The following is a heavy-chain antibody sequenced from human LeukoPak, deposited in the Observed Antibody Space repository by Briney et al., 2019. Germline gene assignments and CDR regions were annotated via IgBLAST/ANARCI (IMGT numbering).Heavy chain of an antibody. Sequence: SETLSLTCSVSGYSINSGYYWGWIRQPPGKGLEWIGSIYHSGSAFYSPSLRSRVTISVDTSNNQFSLKLSSVTAADTAVYYCARESHDVVSGYNLIIYFDLWGRGTLFTVSS. CDR3: ARESHDVVSGYNLIIYFDL. J-gene: IGHJ2*01. V-gene: IGHV4-38-2*02. CDR2: IYHSGSA. D-gene: IGHD3-3*01. CDR1: GYSINSGYY.